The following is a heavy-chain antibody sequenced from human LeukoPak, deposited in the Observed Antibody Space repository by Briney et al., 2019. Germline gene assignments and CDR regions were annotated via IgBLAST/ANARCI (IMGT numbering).Heavy chain of an antibody. CDR2: IYYSGST. CDR1: GGTIRSSSYY. J-gene: IGHJ4*02. V-gene: IGHV4-39*01. D-gene: IGHD6-19*01. Sequence: SETLSLTCTVSGGTIRSSSYYWGWIRQPPGKWLEWIGSIYYSGSTYYNPSLKSRVTISVDTSKNQFSLKLSSVTAADTAVYYCARHQGSGWYWQYFDYWGQGTLVTVSS. CDR3: ARHQGSGWYWQYFDY.